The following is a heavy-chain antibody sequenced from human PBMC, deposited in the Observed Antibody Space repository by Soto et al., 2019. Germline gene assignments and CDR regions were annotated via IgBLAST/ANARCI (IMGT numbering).Heavy chain of an antibody. CDR3: ARTRYYYDSSGYSEEGWFDP. Sequence: SETLSLTCGVSGYSISSGYYWGWIRQPPGKGLEWIGSIYHSGNIYYNPSLNRRVTISVDTAKDQFSLKLSSVTAADTAVYYCARTRYYYDSSGYSEEGWFDPWSQGTLVTVSS. CDR2: IYHSGNI. D-gene: IGHD3-22*01. CDR1: GYSISSGYY. V-gene: IGHV4-38-2*01. J-gene: IGHJ5*02.